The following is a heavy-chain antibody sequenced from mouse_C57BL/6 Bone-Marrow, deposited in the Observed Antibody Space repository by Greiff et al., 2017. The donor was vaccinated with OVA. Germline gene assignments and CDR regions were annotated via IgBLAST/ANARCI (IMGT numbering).Heavy chain of an antibody. V-gene: IGHV14-3*01. Sequence: VQLQQSVAELVRPGASVKLSCTASGFNIKNTYMHWVKQRPEQGLAWIGRIDPANGNTKYAPKFQGKATITADISSNTAYLQLSSLTSDDAAIDCCAGYWYFDGWGAGTKDTVTS. CDR2: IDPANGNT. J-gene: IGHJ1*01. CDR1: GFNIKNTY. CDR3: AGYWYFDG.